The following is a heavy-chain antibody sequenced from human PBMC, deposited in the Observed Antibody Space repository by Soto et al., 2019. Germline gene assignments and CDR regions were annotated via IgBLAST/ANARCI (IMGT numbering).Heavy chain of an antibody. CDR3: ARDSDCHSTSCFFPPHV. Sequence: LRLSCSASGFTFSDENMSWVRQVPGKGLEWVSGISGGGSYIFYADSVQGRFSISSDNAKNSLFLEMNSLRVEDTAVYYCARDSDCHSTSCFFPPHVWGQGTTVTVSS. CDR1: GFTFSDEN. CDR2: ISGGGSYI. V-gene: IGHV3-11*04. D-gene: IGHD2-2*01. J-gene: IGHJ6*02.